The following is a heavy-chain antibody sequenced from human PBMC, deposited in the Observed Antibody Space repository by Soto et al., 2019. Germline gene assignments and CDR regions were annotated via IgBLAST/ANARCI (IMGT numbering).Heavy chain of an antibody. CDR1: GGSISNYY. D-gene: IGHD3-10*01. CDR3: AGGRGDYYYGMDV. V-gene: IGHV4-59*08. J-gene: IGHJ6*02. CDR2: TYYSGST. Sequence: SETLSLTCTVSGGSISNYYWSWIRQPPGKGLEWIGYTYYSGSTNYNPSLKSRVTISVDTSKNQFSLKLSSVTAADTAVYYCAGGRGDYYYGMDVWGQGTTVTVSS.